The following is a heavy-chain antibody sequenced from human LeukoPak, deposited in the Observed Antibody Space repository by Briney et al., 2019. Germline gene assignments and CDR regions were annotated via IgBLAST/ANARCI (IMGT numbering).Heavy chain of an antibody. D-gene: IGHD3-16*01. CDR1: GFTFSSYW. J-gene: IGHJ4*02. CDR2: VGGDGTTI. V-gene: IGHV3-74*01. Sequence: GGSLRLSCAASGFTFSSYWMHWVRQAPGKGLVWVSRVGGDGTTISYADSVKGRFTISRDNAENTLYLQMNSLRAEDTAVYYCVRGFPLRSAYLGDDYWGQGILVTVSS. CDR3: VRGFPLRSAYLGDDY.